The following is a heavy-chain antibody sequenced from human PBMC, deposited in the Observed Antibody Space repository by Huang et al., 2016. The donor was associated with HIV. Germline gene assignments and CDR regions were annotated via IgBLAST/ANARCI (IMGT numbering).Heavy chain of an antibody. CDR1: GYNFHSRG. V-gene: IGHV1-3*01. D-gene: IGHD5-12*01. J-gene: IGHJ5*02. Sequence: QVHIVQAGPEVKKPGASVKVSCKASGYNFHSRGLHWVRQAPGQRLEWMGYINPGKGNTKYSPKFQDRVTLTRDIAATTAYMQLSRLTSEDTAVYYCASGQRMRESDIVATIPVSWGQGALVTVSS. CDR2: INPGKGNT. CDR3: ASGQRMRESDIVATIPVS.